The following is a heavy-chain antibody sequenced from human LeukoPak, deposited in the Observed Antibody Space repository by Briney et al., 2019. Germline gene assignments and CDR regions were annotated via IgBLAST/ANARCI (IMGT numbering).Heavy chain of an antibody. CDR3: ARARYWGIIHS. D-gene: IGHD7-27*01. V-gene: IGHV4-34*01. CDR1: GGSFSGYY. CDR2: INHSGST. Sequence: SETLSLTCAVYGGSFSGYYWSWLRQPPGKGLEWVGEINHSGSTNYNPSLKSRVTISVETSNNQFSLKLSSVTAADTALYYCARARYWGIIHSWGQGTLVPVS. J-gene: IGHJ4*02.